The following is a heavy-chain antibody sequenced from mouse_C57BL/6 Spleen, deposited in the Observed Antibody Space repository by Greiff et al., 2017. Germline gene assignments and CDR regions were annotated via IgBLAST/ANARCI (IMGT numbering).Heavy chain of an antibody. CDR3: ARGEDYGSSSWFAY. V-gene: IGHV1-22*01. D-gene: IGHD1-1*01. CDR2: INPNNGGT. Sequence: VQLKESGPELVKPGASVKMSCKASGYTFTDYNMHWVKQSHGKSLEWIGYINPNNGGTNYNQKFKGKATLTVNKSSSTAYMELRSLTSEDSAVYYCARGEDYGSSSWFAYWGQGTLVTVSA. CDR1: GYTFTDYN. J-gene: IGHJ3*01.